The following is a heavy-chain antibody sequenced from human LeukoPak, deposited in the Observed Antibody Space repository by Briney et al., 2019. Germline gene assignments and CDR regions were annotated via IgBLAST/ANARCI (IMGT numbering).Heavy chain of an antibody. V-gene: IGHV4-39*07. CDR2: IYYSGST. D-gene: IGHD5-24*01. CDR1: GGSISSSSYY. J-gene: IGHJ4*02. Sequence: NPSETLSLTCTVSGGSISSSSYYWGWIRQPPGKGLEWIGTIYYSGSTYYNPSLKSRVTISVDTSKNQFSLRLSSVTAADTAVYYCARRRWLQPLDYWGQGTLVIVSS. CDR3: ARRRWLQPLDY.